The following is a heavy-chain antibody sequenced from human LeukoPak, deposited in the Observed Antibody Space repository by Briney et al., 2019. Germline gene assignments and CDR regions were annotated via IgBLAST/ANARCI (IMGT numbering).Heavy chain of an antibody. J-gene: IGHJ3*02. Sequence: PGGSLRLSCAASGFTFSSYSMNWVRQAPGKGLEWVSSISSSSSYIYYANSVKGRFTISRDNAKNSLYLQMNSLRAEDTAVYYCARAPRYSGSGGDAFDIWGQGTIVTVSS. CDR3: ARAPRYSGSGGDAFDI. CDR1: GFTFSSYS. D-gene: IGHD5-12*01. CDR2: ISSSSSYI. V-gene: IGHV3-21*01.